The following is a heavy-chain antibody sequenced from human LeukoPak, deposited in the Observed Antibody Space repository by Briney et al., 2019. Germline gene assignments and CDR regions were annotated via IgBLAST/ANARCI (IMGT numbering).Heavy chain of an antibody. CDR3: ARLIAVVVAASSYFDF. CDR1: GFTFGAYW. Sequence: GGSLRLPCAASGFTFGAYWMSWFRQAPGKGLEWVGFIRTETNGATAEYAASVKGRFSISRDDSKSIAYLQMNSLKTEDTAVYYCARLIAVVVAASSYFDFWGQGTRVTVSS. V-gene: IGHV3-49*03. D-gene: IGHD2-15*01. CDR2: IRTETNGATA. J-gene: IGHJ4*02.